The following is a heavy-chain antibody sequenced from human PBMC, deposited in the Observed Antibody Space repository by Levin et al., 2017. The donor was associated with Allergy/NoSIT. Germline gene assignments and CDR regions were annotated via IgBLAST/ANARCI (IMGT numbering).Heavy chain of an antibody. Sequence: GGSLRLSCAASGFIVSTNYMSWVRQAPGKGLEWVSVLYVDGSTYYADSVKGRFTISRDNSKNTVYLQMNSLRAEDTAVYYCARDLRAIAVAGAVYFDYWGQGTLVTVSS. J-gene: IGHJ4*02. CDR1: GFIVSTNY. D-gene: IGHD6-19*01. CDR3: ARDLRAIAVAGAVYFDY. CDR2: LYVDGST. V-gene: IGHV3-53*01.